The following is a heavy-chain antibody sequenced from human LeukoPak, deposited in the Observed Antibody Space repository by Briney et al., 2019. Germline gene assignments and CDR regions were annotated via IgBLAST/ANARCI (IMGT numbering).Heavy chain of an antibody. CDR1: GFTFSSYA. V-gene: IGHV3-23*01. Sequence: GGSLRLSCAASGFTFSSYAMSWVRQAPGKGLEWVSAISGSGGSTYYADSVKGRLTISRDNSKNTLYLQMNSPRAEDTAVYYCAKDMRPDSYVWGSYRAGSVDYWGQGTLVTVSS. D-gene: IGHD3-16*02. CDR3: AKDMRPDSYVWGSYRAGSVDY. J-gene: IGHJ4*02. CDR2: ISGSGGST.